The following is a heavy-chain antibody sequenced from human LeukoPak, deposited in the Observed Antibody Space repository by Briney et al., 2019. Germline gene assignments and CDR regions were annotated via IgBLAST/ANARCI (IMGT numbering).Heavy chain of an antibody. CDR1: GFTFSSYE. J-gene: IGHJ6*03. CDR3: ARLEYSYGYGPYYYYYMDV. D-gene: IGHD5-18*01. V-gene: IGHV3-48*03. Sequence: GGSLRLSCAASGFTFSSYEMNWVRQAPGKGLEWVSYISSSGSTIYYADSVKGRFTISRDNAKNSLYLQMNSLRAEDTAVYYCARLEYSYGYGPYYYYYMDVWGKGTTLTVSS. CDR2: ISSSGSTI.